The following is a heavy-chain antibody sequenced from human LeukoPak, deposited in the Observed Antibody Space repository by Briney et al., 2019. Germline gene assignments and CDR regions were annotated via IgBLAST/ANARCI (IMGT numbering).Heavy chain of an antibody. J-gene: IGHJ4*02. CDR3: ARETTGVSFDF. CDR2: IIPNFGTA. D-gene: IGHD4-23*01. V-gene: IGHV1-69*13. Sequence: SVNDSFKASVGTFSSYVIRGLRQAPGRGLEWMGRIIPNFGTANYAQKFQGRVTITADESTSTAYMELSSLRSEDTAVYYCARETTGVSFDFWGRGTLVIVSS. CDR1: VGTFSSYV.